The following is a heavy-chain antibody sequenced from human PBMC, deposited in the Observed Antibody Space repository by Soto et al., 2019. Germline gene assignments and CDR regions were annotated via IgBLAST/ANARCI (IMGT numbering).Heavy chain of an antibody. CDR1: GFTFSSYA. Sequence: PGGSLRLSCAASGFTFSSYAMSWVRQAPGKGLEWVSAISGSCGSTYYADSVKGRFTISRDNSKNTLYLQMNSLRAEDTAVYYCAKDRGSYYNGMDVWGQGTTVTVSS. CDR3: AKDRGSYYNGMDV. J-gene: IGHJ6*02. CDR2: ISGSCGST. D-gene: IGHD1-26*01. V-gene: IGHV3-23*01.